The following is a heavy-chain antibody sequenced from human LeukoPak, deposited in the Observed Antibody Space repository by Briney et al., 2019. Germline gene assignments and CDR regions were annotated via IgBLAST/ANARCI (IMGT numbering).Heavy chain of an antibody. CDR3: ARDPYSGNYGNDYYYYMDV. V-gene: IGHV3-20*04. CDR1: GFTFDDNG. Sequence: GGPLSPSCAASGFTFDDNGWSWVRQAPGKGRLWWFGINWNGGSTGYADSVKGRFTISRDNAKNSLYLQMDSLGPDDTAVYYCARDPYSGNYGNDYYYYMDVWGKGTTVTISS. J-gene: IGHJ6*03. D-gene: IGHD1-26*01. CDR2: INWNGGST.